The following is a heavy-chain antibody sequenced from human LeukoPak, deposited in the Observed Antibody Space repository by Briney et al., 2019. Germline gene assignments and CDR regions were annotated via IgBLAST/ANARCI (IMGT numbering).Heavy chain of an antibody. V-gene: IGHV4-34*01. CDR1: GGSFSGYY. Sequence: SETLSLTCAVYGGSFSGYYWSWIRQPPGKGLEWIGEINHSGSTNYNPSLKSRVTISVDTSKNQFSLKLGSVTAADTAVYYCARRGYSYGSYYGMDVWGQGTTVTVSS. CDR2: INHSGST. CDR3: ARRGYSYGSYYGMDV. D-gene: IGHD5-18*01. J-gene: IGHJ6*02.